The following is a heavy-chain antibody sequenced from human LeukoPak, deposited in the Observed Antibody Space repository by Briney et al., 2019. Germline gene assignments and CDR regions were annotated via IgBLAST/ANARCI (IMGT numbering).Heavy chain of an antibody. J-gene: IGHJ4*02. D-gene: IGHD2-2*02. Sequence: GRSLRLSCAASGFASDDYAMHWVRQAPGKGLEWVSGISVNGHIDYADSVKGRFTISRDNAKNSLYLQMNSLRAEDTALYYCAKCRRCITTSCYTAFDYWGQGTLVTVSS. CDR2: ISVNGHI. CDR1: GFASDDYA. V-gene: IGHV3-9*02. CDR3: AKCRRCITTSCYTAFDY.